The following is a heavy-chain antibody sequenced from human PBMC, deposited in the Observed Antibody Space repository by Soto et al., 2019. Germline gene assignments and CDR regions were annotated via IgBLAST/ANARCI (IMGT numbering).Heavy chain of an antibody. D-gene: IGHD4-4*01. J-gene: IGHJ4*02. CDR1: GFSLSNARKG. V-gene: IGHV2-26*01. CDR3: ASTVTPYYFDY. Sequence: GPTLANPRETLTLTCTVSGFSLSNARKGVSWIRQPPGKALEWLAHIFSNDEKSYRTSLKSRLTTSNDTSKSQVVLTMTNMDPVDTATYYCASTVTPYYFDYWGQGTLVTVSS. CDR2: IFSNDEK.